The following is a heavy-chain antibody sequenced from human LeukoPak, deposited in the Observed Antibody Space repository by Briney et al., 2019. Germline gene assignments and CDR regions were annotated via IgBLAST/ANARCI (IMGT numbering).Heavy chain of an antibody. J-gene: IGHJ3*01. CDR3: TRDQFFDYDNDDAFDV. V-gene: IGHV3-30*03. CDR1: GFTFSSYG. CDR2: ISYDGSNK. Sequence: PGGSLRLSCAASGFTFSSYGMHWVRQAPGKGLEWVAVISYDGSNKYYADSVKGRFTIPRDDANNLVFLQMHSLRAEDTAIYYCTRDQFFDYDNDDAFDVWGQGTKVIVSS. D-gene: IGHD3-22*01.